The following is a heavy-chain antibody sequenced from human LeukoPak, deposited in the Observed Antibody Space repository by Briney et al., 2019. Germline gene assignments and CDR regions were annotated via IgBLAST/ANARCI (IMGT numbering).Heavy chain of an antibody. D-gene: IGHD5-24*01. CDR1: GYIFTPHH. CDR2: VSAANNP. CDR3: AMSVEMPPIPSFDY. J-gene: IGHJ4*02. V-gene: IGHV1-3*01. Sequence: ASVKVSCKPSGYIFTPHHIHWMRQAPGQGLELLGWVSAANNPEYSQKFQGRVVITRDASATTSYLKLNSLRSEDTAVYYCAMSVEMPPIPSFDYWGQGTLVTVSS.